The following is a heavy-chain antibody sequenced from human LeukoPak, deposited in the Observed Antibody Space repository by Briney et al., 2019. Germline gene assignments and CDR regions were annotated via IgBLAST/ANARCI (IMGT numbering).Heavy chain of an antibody. CDR3: ARGRGY. Sequence: SETLSLTCAVYGGSFSGYYWSWIRQPPGKGLEWIGEINHSGSTSYNPSLKSRVTISVDTSKNQFSLKLSSVTAADTAVYYCARGRGYWGQGTLVTVSS. V-gene: IGHV4-34*01. CDR1: GGSFSGYY. J-gene: IGHJ4*02. CDR2: INHSGST.